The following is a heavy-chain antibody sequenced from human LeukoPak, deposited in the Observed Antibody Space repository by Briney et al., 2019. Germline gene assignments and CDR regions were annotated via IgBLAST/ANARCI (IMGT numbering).Heavy chain of an antibody. Sequence: GGSLRLSCAASGFNFGDYAMHWVRQAPGKGLERVSGVSYNSASINYADSVKGRFTISRDNGKNSLYLQMDSLTVEDTALYYCAKVGPVSSYGFGFFNYWGQGTMVTVSS. V-gene: IGHV3-9*01. CDR3: AKVGPVSSYGFGFFNY. D-gene: IGHD3-16*02. CDR2: VSYNSASI. J-gene: IGHJ4*02. CDR1: GFNFGDYA.